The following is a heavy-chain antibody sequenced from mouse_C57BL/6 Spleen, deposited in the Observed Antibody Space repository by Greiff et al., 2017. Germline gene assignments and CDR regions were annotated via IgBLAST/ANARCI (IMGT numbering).Heavy chain of an antibody. CDR3: ARRWPIATVVGEGYFDV. V-gene: IGHV1-81*01. CDR2: IYPRSGNT. D-gene: IGHD1-1*01. Sequence: VKLMESGAELARPGASVKLSCKASGYTFTSYGISWVKQRTGQGLEWIGEIYPRSGNTYYNEKFKGKATLTADKSSSTAYMELRSLTSEDSAVYFCARRWPIATVVGEGYFDVWGTGTTVTVSS. CDR1: GYTFTSYG. J-gene: IGHJ1*03.